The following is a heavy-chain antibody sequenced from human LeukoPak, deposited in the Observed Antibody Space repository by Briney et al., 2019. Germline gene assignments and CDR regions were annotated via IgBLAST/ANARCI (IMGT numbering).Heavy chain of an antibody. CDR2: FSRGCGSE. CDR3: AKDVIPVAGIYWVDY. D-gene: IGHD6-19*01. CDR1: GFTFSSYR. J-gene: IGHJ4*02. Sequence: GGSETLSCAASGFTFSSYRMIWVRQARGEGLEWVLAFSRGCGSEYYACTQKGRVTISRDNSNKTPYLQMNILRAEDTAVYYCAKDVIPVAGIYWVDYWGQEALVT. V-gene: IGHV3-23*01.